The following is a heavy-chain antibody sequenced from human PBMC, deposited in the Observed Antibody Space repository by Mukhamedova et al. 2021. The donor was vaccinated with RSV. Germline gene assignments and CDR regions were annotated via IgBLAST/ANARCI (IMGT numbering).Heavy chain of an antibody. J-gene: IGHJ4*02. D-gene: IGHD2-2*01. Sequence: NPSLKSRVTISVDTSKNQFSLKLSSVTAADTAVYYCARDLPPIIPAAFDYWGQGTLVTVSS. V-gene: IGHV4-59*01. CDR3: ARDLPPIIPAAFDY.